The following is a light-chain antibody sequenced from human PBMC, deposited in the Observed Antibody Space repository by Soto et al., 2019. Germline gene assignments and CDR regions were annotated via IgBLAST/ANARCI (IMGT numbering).Light chain of an antibody. CDR1: MRDVGAYNL. CDR3: SSYTSKSSLI. V-gene: IGLV2-14*01. Sequence: QSVLTQPDSVSGSPGQSITISCAGTMRDVGAYNLVSWYQQHPVRAPQLIIYEVRNRPSGISFRFSGSKSGNTASLTISGLQAEDEADYYYSSYTSKSSLIFGGGTKVTVL. J-gene: IGLJ2*01. CDR2: EVR.